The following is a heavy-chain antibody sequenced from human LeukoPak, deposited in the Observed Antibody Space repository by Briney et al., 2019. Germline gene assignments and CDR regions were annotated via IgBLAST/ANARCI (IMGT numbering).Heavy chain of an antibody. CDR3: AREKIVVVVAATIWDY. CDR1: GFTVSSNY. D-gene: IGHD2-15*01. V-gene: IGHV3-66*01. J-gene: IGHJ4*02. CDR2: IYSGGST. Sequence: HPGGSLRLSCAASGFTVSSNYMSWVRQAPGKGLEWVSVIYSGGSTYYADSVKGRFTISRDNTKNTLYLQMNSLRAEDTAVYYCAREKIVVVVAATIWDYWGQGTLVTVSS.